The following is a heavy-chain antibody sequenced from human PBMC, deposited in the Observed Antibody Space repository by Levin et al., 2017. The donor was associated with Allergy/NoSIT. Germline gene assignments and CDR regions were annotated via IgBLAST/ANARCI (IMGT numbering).Heavy chain of an antibody. CDR2: IIPILGIA. Sequence: SVKVSCKASGGTFSSYAISWVRQAPGQGLEWMGRIIPILGIANYAQKFQGRVTITADKSTSTAYMELSSLRSEDTAVYYCARGVVPAALNWFDPWGQGTLVTVSS. CDR1: GGTFSSYA. J-gene: IGHJ5*02. D-gene: IGHD2-2*01. CDR3: ARGVVPAALNWFDP. V-gene: IGHV1-69*04.